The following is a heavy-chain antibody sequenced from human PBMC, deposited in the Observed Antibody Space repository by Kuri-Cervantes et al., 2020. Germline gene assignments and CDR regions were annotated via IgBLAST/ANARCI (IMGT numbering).Heavy chain of an antibody. Sequence: GTLSLTCAASGFTFSSYWMSWVRQAPGKGLEWVANIKQDGSEKYYVDSVKGRFTISRDNAKNSLYLQMNSLRAEDTAVYYCAKGVLWFGDRIGFDPWGQGTLVTVSS. J-gene: IGHJ5*02. CDR3: AKGVLWFGDRIGFDP. D-gene: IGHD3-10*01. CDR2: IKQDGSEK. CDR1: GFTFSSYW. V-gene: IGHV3-7*01.